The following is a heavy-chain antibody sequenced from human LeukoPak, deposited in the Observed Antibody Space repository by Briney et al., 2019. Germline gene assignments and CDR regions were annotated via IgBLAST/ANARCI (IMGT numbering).Heavy chain of an antibody. CDR2: ISSSSSTI. CDR1: GFTFSSYG. D-gene: IGHD6-25*01. Sequence: GGSLRLSCAASGFTFSSYGMNWVRPAPGKGLEWLAYISSSSSTISYADSVKGRFTISRDNAKNSLYLRLHSLRAEDTAVFYCARGGAARPDYWGQGTLVTVSS. J-gene: IGHJ4*02. CDR3: ARGGAARPDY. V-gene: IGHV3-48*04.